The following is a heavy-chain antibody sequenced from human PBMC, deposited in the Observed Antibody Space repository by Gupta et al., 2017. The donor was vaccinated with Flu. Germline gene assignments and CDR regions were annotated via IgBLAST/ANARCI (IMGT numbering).Heavy chain of an antibody. D-gene: IGHD2/OR15-2a*01. CDR2: IFYTGTT. V-gene: IGHV4-59*01. J-gene: IGHJ2*01. CDR1: GASISSYY. Sequence: QVQMQESGPGLVKPSETLSLTCTVSGASISSYYWSWIRQPPGKGLEWIGFIFYTGTTNYSPSLRGRVSMSLDASKNQFSLNLNSVTAADTAMYYCARGGASSKYFDVWGRGTLVIVSS. CDR3: ARGGASSKYFDV.